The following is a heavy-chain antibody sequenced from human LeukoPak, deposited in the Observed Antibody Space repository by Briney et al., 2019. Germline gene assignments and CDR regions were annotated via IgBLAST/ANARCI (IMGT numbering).Heavy chain of an antibody. J-gene: IGHJ4*02. Sequence: KPSETLSLTCCISGDSINCQLWTWIRQPPGKGLEWIGYIYYSGITNYNPSLKSRLTISLDRSKNQFSLKLNSVTAADTALYYCARAQRGESFVFALWGQRTLATVSS. V-gene: IGHV4-59*11. CDR1: GDSINCQL. D-gene: IGHD3-10*01. CDR2: IYYSGIT. CDR3: ARAQRGESFVFAL.